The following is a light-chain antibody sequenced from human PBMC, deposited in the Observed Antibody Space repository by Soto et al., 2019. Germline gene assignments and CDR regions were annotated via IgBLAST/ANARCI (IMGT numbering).Light chain of an antibody. Sequence: EIVLTQSPGTLSLSPGERATLSCRASQSVRSNYLAWYQQIPGQAPRLLVYGASSRATGIPDRFSGSGSATDFTLTIRRLEPEDFAVYYCQQYGNSSFTFGGGTKVEIK. J-gene: IGKJ4*01. CDR1: QSVRSNY. CDR2: GAS. V-gene: IGKV3-20*01. CDR3: QQYGNSSFT.